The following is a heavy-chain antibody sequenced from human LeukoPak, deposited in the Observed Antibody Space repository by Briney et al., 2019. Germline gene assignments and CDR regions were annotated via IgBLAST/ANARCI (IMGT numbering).Heavy chain of an antibody. CDR2: IYSGGST. CDR3: ARGGRDAYIYDDAFDI. Sequence: GGSPRLSCAASGFTVSSNYMSWVRQAPGKGLEWVSVIYSGGSTYYADSVKGRFTISRDNSKNTLYLQMNSLRAEDTAVYYCARGGRDAYIYDDAFDIWGQGTMVTVSS. V-gene: IGHV3-53*01. J-gene: IGHJ3*02. CDR1: GFTVSSNY. D-gene: IGHD5-24*01.